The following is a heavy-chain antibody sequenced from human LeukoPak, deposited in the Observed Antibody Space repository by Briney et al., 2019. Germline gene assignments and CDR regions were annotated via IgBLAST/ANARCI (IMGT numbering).Heavy chain of an antibody. V-gene: IGHV3-66*02. CDR2: IYSGGST. J-gene: IGHJ6*02. D-gene: IGHD3-10*01. CDR3: ARDRNYYGSGSYQSPHYYYYGMDV. Sequence: GGSLRLSCAASGFTVSSNYMSWVRQAPGKGLVWVSVIYSGGSTYYADSVKGRFTISRGNSKNTLYLQMNSLRAEDTAVYYCARDRNYYGSGSYQSPHYYYYGMDVWGQGTTVTVSS. CDR1: GFTVSSNY.